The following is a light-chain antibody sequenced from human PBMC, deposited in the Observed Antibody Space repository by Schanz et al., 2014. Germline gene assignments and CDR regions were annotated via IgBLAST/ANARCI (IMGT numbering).Light chain of an antibody. CDR2: DVS. J-gene: IGLJ2*01. CDR3: FSYAGSNNLA. Sequence: QSALTQPPSASGSPGQSVTISCTGTSSDIGRYNYVSWYQHHPGKAPKLLIYDVSKRPSGVPDRFSGSKSGNTASLTISGLQAEDEADYYCFSYAGSNNLAFGGGTKVTVL. CDR1: SSDIGRYNY. V-gene: IGLV2-8*01.